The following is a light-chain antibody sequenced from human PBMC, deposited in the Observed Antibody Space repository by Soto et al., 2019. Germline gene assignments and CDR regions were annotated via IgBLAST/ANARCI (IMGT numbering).Light chain of an antibody. V-gene: IGKV2-28*01. CDR1: QSLLHSNGFNY. CDR3: IQALRTPHT. Sequence: DIVMTQSPLSLSVTPAESASISCKSSQSLLHSNGFNYLDWYLQKPGQSPQLLIYLGSNRASGVPDRFSGSVSGTDFTLKINRVEADDVGVYYCIQALRTPHTFGQGTKLEIK. J-gene: IGKJ2*01. CDR2: LGS.